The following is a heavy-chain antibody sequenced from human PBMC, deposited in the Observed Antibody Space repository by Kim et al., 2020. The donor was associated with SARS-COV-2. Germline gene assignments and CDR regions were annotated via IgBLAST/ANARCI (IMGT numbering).Heavy chain of an antibody. D-gene: IGHD3-22*01. J-gene: IGHJ4*02. V-gene: IGHV4-30-2*04. Sequence: PSITSRVTISVDTSKNRFSLKLSSVTAADTAVYYCARGAYYYDSSGSFDYWGQGTLVTVSS. CDR3: ARGAYYYDSSGSFDY.